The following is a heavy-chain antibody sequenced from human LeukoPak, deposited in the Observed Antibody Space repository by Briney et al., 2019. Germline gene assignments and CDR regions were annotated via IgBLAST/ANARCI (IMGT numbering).Heavy chain of an antibody. J-gene: IGHJ4*02. V-gene: IGHV3-21*01. D-gene: IGHD2-21*02. CDR1: GFTFTDYS. Sequence: GGSLRLSCVASGFTFTDYSMNWVRQAPGKGLEWVSSISSSSSYIYYADSVKGRFTISRDNAKNSLYLQMNSLRAEDTAVYYCARAFTYCGGDCSPPIWGQGTLVTVSS. CDR3: ARAFTYCGGDCSPPI. CDR2: ISSSSSYI.